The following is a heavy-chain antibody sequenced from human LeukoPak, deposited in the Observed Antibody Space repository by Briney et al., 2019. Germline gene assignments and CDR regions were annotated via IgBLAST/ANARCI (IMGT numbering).Heavy chain of an antibody. J-gene: IGHJ4*02. Sequence: PGGSLRLSCAASGFTFSDYYMSWIRQAPGKGLEWVSYISSSGSTIYYADSVKGRFTISRDNAKNSLYLQMNSLRAEDTAVYYCARSGVFGVVIMLPIGFDYWGQGTLVTVSS. V-gene: IGHV3-11*01. CDR2: ISSSGSTI. D-gene: IGHD3-3*01. CDR3: ARSGVFGVVIMLPIGFDY. CDR1: GFTFSDYY.